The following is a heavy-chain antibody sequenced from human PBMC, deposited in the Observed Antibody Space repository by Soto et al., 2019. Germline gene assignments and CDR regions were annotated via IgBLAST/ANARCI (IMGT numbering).Heavy chain of an antibody. Sequence: QVQLVQSGAEVKKPGSSVKVSCKASGGTFSSYAISWVRQAPGQGLEWMGGIIPIFGTANYAQKFQGRVTITADESTSTAYMELSSLRSEDTAVYYCARLRFGYSYGILEGYGMDVWGQGTTVTVSS. CDR3: ARLRFGYSYGILEGYGMDV. J-gene: IGHJ6*02. CDR1: GGTFSSYA. CDR2: IIPIFGTA. D-gene: IGHD5-18*01. V-gene: IGHV1-69*01.